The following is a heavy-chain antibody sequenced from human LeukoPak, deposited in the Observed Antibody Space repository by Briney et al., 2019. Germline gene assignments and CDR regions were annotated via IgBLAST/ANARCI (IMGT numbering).Heavy chain of an antibody. CDR3: AKLGGERQIDP. Sequence: GGSLRLSCAASGFTFSSYAMSWARQAPGKGLEWVSGISGSGGTTSYTDSVKGRFTISRDNSKSTLYLQMNSLRAEDTAVYYCAKLGGERQIDPWGQGTLVTVSS. J-gene: IGHJ5*02. CDR1: GFTFSSYA. V-gene: IGHV3-23*01. CDR2: ISGSGGTT. D-gene: IGHD1-1*01.